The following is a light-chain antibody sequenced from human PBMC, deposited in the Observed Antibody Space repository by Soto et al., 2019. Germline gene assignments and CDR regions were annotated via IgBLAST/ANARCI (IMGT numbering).Light chain of an antibody. Sequence: QSALTQPASVSGSPGQSIAISCTGTSSDVGGYNYVSWYQQHPGKAPKLMLYEVSNRPSGVSSRFSGSKSGSTASLTISGIQAEDEGDYYCSSSTTTSTIVFGTGTKVTVL. CDR3: SSSTTTSTIV. CDR1: SSDVGGYNY. CDR2: EVS. V-gene: IGLV2-14*01. J-gene: IGLJ1*01.